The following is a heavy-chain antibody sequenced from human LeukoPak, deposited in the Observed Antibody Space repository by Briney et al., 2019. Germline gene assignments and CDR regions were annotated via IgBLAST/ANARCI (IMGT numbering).Heavy chain of an antibody. CDR1: GASISGSGYY. Sequence: SETLSLTCAVSGASISGSGYYLGWVRQPPGKGLEWIGNIYYTGSTYYNASLQSRVTISIDMSKNQFSLRLNSVTAADTAMYYCVKSGGYGLIDYWGQGTLVTVSS. CDR2: IYYTGST. V-gene: IGHV4-39*01. D-gene: IGHD1-26*01. J-gene: IGHJ4*02. CDR3: VKSGGYGLIDY.